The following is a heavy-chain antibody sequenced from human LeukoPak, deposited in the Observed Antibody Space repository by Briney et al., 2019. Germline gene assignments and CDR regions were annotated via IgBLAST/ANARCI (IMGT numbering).Heavy chain of an antibody. CDR1: GFTFSSYD. J-gene: IGHJ3*02. D-gene: IGHD2-21*01. V-gene: IGHV3-21*01. CDR3: ARAGGLWDAFDI. Sequence: GGSLRLSCAASGFTFSSYDMNWVRQAPGKGLEWVSSIRNSSSYIYYADSVKGRFPISRDNTKNSLYLQLNSLRAEDTAVYYCARAGGLWDAFDIWGQGTMVTVSS. CDR2: IRNSSSYI.